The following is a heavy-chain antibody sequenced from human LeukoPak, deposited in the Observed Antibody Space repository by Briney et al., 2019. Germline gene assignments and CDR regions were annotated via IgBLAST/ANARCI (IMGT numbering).Heavy chain of an antibody. J-gene: IGHJ4*02. CDR3: ASRLSGYYPYYFDY. D-gene: IGHD3-22*01. CDR1: GGSFSGYY. Sequence: PSETLSLTCAVYGGSFSGYYWSSIRQPPGKGLEWSGEINHSGSTNYNPSLKSRVTISVDPSKNQYTLKLSSVTAADTAVYYCASRLSGYYPYYFDYWGQGTLVTVSS. CDR2: INHSGST. V-gene: IGHV4-34*01.